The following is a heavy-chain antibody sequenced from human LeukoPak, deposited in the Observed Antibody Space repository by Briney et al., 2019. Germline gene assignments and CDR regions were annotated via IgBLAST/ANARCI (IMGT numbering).Heavy chain of an antibody. V-gene: IGHV3-66*01. J-gene: IGHJ4*02. CDR3: ARAQAFDY. CDR2: MYIDGST. Sequence: PGGSLRLSCAASGFTVSSNYMSWVRQAPGKELEWVSVMYIDGSTHYAESVKGRFTISRDNSKNTLYLQMNSLRAEDTAVYYCARAQAFDYWGQGTLVTVSS. CDR1: GFTVSSNY.